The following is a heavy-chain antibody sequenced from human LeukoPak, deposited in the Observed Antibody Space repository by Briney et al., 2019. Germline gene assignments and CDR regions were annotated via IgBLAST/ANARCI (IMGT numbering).Heavy chain of an antibody. CDR1: GFTFSSYE. J-gene: IGHJ4*02. D-gene: IGHD6-19*01. CDR3: ARDLAVAGTRFDY. Sequence: QPGGSLRLSCAASGFTFSSYEMNWVRQAPGKGLEWVSYISSSGSTIYYADSVKGRFTISRDNAKNSLYLQMNSLRAEDTAVYYCARDLAVAGTRFDYWGQGTLVTVSS. V-gene: IGHV3-48*03. CDR2: ISSSGSTI.